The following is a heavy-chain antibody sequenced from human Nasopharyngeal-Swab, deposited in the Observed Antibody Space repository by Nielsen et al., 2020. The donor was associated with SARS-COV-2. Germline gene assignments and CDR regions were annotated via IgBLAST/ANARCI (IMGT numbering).Heavy chain of an antibody. CDR1: GFSCGTYW. Sequence: GESLKTSGAALGFSCGTYWRTGVGQAPGKGLEWVANIKQDGSEKYYVDSVKGRFTVSRDNPKNLLYLQVNSLRAEDTAVYYCARQGVFVPAYFHQYYMDVWGKGTTVTVSS. D-gene: IGHD3-16*02. V-gene: IGHV3-7*03. CDR2: IKQDGSEK. J-gene: IGHJ6*03. CDR3: ARQGVFVPAYFHQYYMDV.